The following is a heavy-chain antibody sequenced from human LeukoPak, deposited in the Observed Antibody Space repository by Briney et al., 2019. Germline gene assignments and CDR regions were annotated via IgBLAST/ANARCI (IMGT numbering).Heavy chain of an antibody. J-gene: IGHJ4*02. Sequence: GGSLRLSCAASMFIVSNSHMTWVRQTPVKGLEWVSVIYNDGRTFYADSVKGRFSIPRDNFRNILYLQMDSLRAEDTAVYYCARGRNYFPIDYWGQGTLVTASS. V-gene: IGHV3-53*01. CDR1: MFIVSNSH. CDR2: IYNDGRT. D-gene: IGHD2/OR15-2a*01. CDR3: ARGRNYFPIDY.